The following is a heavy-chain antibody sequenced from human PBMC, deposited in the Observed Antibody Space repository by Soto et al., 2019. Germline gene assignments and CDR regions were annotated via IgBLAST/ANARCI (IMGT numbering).Heavy chain of an antibody. CDR1: GGSFSGYY. J-gene: IGHJ4*02. D-gene: IGHD6-19*01. Sequence: SETLSLTCAVYGGSFSGYYWSWIRQPPGKGLEWIGEINHSGSTNYNPSLKSRVTISVDTSKNQFSLKLSSVTAADTAVYYCARGAAIAVAGIKTGSERSYYFDYWGQGTLVTVSS. V-gene: IGHV4-34*01. CDR2: INHSGST. CDR3: ARGAAIAVAGIKTGSERSYYFDY.